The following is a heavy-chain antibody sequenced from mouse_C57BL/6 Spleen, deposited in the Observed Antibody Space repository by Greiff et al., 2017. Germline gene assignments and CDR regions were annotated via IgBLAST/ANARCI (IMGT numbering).Heavy chain of an antibody. CDR1: GYTFTSYG. J-gene: IGHJ2*01. CDR2: IYPRSGNT. D-gene: IGHD1-1*01. Sequence: QVQLQQSGAELARPGASVKLSCKASGYTFTSYGISWVKQRTGQGLEWIGEIYPRSGNTYYNEKFKGKATLTADKSSRTAYMELRSLTSEDSAVYFCARSVFITTVVAPYYFDYWGQGTTLTVSS. V-gene: IGHV1-81*01. CDR3: ARSVFITTVVAPYYFDY.